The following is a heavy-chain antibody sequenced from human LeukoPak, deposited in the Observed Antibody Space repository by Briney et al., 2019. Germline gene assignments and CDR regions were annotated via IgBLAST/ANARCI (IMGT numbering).Heavy chain of an antibody. Sequence: GRSLRLSCAASGFSFSDYAMNWVRQAPGKGLEWVAFISYDGSNLFYADSVKGRFTISRDTSKNTLYLQMNSLRAEDTAVYYCARDLGTVTTNYWGQGTLVTVSS. CDR2: ISYDGSNL. CDR3: ARDLGTVTTNY. V-gene: IGHV3-30*03. CDR1: GFSFSDYA. J-gene: IGHJ4*02. D-gene: IGHD4-17*01.